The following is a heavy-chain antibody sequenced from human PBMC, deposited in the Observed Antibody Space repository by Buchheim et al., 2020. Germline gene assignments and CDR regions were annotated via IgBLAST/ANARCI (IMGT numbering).Heavy chain of an antibody. V-gene: IGHV3-33*01. D-gene: IGHD1-1*01. CDR2: IWYDGSNK. J-gene: IGHJ6*02. Sequence: QVQLVESGGGVVQPGRSLRLSCAASGFTFSSYGMHWVRQAPGKGLEWVAVIWYDGSNKYYADSVKGRFTISRDNSKNTLYLQMNSLRAEDTAVYYCARGFATGYYYYYYGMDVWGQGTT. CDR3: ARGFATGYYYYYYGMDV. CDR1: GFTFSSYG.